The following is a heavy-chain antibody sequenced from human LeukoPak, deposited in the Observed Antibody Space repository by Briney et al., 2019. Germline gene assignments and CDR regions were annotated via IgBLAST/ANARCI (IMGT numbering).Heavy chain of an antibody. V-gene: IGHV1-2*02. Sequence: GASVKVSCQSSGYTFPGYYMHWLRQAPGKGLEGMGWINHNNGGTNYVQKFQGRVTMTRDTSISTAYMELSRLRSDDTAVYYCARVGRSYGYSGLDYWGQGTLVTVSS. J-gene: IGHJ4*02. CDR2: INHNNGGT. D-gene: IGHD5-18*01. CDR3: ARVGRSYGYSGLDY. CDR1: GYTFPGYY.